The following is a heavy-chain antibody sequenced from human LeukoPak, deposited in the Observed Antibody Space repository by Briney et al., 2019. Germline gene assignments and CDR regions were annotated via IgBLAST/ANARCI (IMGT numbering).Heavy chain of an antibody. V-gene: IGHV4-34*01. CDR2: INHSGST. D-gene: IGHD3-22*01. CDR1: GGSFSGYY. Sequence: SETLSLTCAVYGGSFSGYYWSWIRQPPGKGLEWIGEINHSGSTNYNPSLKSRVTISVDTSKNQFSLKLSSVTAADTAVYSCARGPDYYDSSGYYYAFFDYWGQGTLVTVSS. J-gene: IGHJ4*02. CDR3: ARGPDYYDSSGYYYAFFDY.